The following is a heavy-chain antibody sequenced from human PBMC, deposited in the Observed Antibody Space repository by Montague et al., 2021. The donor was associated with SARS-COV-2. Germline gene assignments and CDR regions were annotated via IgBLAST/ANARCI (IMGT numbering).Heavy chain of an antibody. J-gene: IGHJ3*02. D-gene: IGHD2-21*01. CDR2: IYYSGST. Sequence: TLSLTCTVSGGSISSGGYYWSWIRQHPGKGLEWIGYIYYSGSTYYNPSLMSRVTISVDTSKNQFSLKLSSVTAADTAVYYCARAFVVVIAIDAFDIWGQGTMVTVSS. CDR3: ARAFVVVIAIDAFDI. CDR1: GGSISSGGYY. V-gene: IGHV4-31*03.